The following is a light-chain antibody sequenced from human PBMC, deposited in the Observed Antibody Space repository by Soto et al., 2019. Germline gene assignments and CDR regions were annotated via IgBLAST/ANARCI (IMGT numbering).Light chain of an antibody. CDR2: LEGSGSY. V-gene: IGLV4-60*02. CDR3: ETWDRNTRV. J-gene: IGLJ3*02. Sequence: QPVLTQSSSASASLGSSVKLTCTLSSGHSIYIIAWHQQQPGKAPRYLMKLEGSGSYNKGSGVPDRFSGSSSGADRYLTISNLQFEDEADYYCETWDRNTRVFGGGTKLTVL. CDR1: SGHSIYI.